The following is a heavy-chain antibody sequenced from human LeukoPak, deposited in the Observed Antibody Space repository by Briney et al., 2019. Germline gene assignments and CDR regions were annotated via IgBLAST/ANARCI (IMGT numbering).Heavy chain of an antibody. Sequence: GGSLRLSCAASGFIFSNYWMNWVRQAPGKGLEWVANIKQDGSEKYYVDSVKGRFTISRDNAKNSLYLQMNSPRAEDTAVYYCARGGSHWGQGTLVTVSS. CDR2: IKQDGSEK. CDR3: ARGGSH. V-gene: IGHV3-7*01. J-gene: IGHJ4*02. CDR1: GFIFSNYW. D-gene: IGHD3-16*01.